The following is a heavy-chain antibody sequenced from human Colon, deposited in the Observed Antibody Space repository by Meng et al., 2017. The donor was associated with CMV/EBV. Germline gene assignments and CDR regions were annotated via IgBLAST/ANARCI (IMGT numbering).Heavy chain of an antibody. D-gene: IGHD1-26*01. CDR2: IHYDGTNK. V-gene: IGHV3-30*02. J-gene: IGHJ3*02. CDR1: GFTFNTYG. CDR3: VKRILGPSDAFDI. Sequence: GESLKISCAASGFTFNTYGMHWVRQAPGKGLEWVAFIHYDGTNKYNGDSVKGRFTVSRDNSKSTLYLQMNSLRAEDTAIYYCVKRILGPSDAFDIWGQGTMVTVSS.